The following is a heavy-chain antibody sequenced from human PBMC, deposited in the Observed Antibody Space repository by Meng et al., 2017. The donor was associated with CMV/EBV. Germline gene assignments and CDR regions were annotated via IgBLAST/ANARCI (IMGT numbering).Heavy chain of an antibody. D-gene: IGHD3-9*01. CDR3: ARDPPYYDILTGYLPSYYFDY. J-gene: IGHJ4*02. CDR1: GYSISSGYY. Sequence: SETLSLTCTVSGYSISSGYYWGWIRQPPGKGLEWIGSIYYSGSTYYNPSLKSRVTISVDTSKNQFSLKLSSVTAADTAVYYCARDPPYYDILTGYLPSYYFDYWGQGTLVTVSS. V-gene: IGHV4-38-2*02. CDR2: IYYSGST.